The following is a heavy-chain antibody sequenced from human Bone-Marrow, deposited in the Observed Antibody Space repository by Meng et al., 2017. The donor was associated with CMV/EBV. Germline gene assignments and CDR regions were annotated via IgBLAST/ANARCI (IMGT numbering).Heavy chain of an antibody. CDR3: ARDSIVVPAIVYYYYGMDV. D-gene: IGHD2-2*01. V-gene: IGHV1-2*02. CDR1: GYTFTGYY. Sequence: ASVKVSCKASGYTFTGYYMHWVRQAPGQGLEWMGWINPNSGGTNYAQKFQGRVTMTRDTSISTAYMELSRLRSDDTAVYYCARDSIVVPAIVYYYYGMDVWGQGPTVTVSS. J-gene: IGHJ6*02. CDR2: INPNSGGT.